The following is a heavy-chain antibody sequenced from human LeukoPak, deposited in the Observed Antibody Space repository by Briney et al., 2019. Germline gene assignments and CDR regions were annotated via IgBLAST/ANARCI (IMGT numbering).Heavy chain of an antibody. CDR1: GASVSSNSYH. Sequence: SETLSLTCTVSGASVSSNSYHWSWIRQAPGKGLEWIGHSGNSDYKPSLESRITISTDTSNNHFSLNLVSVTAADTAVYYCARVGVTISNPVFDIWGQGTMVTVSS. CDR3: ARVGVTISNPVFDI. J-gene: IGHJ3*02. V-gene: IGHV4-61*03. CDR2: HSGNS. D-gene: IGHD3-3*01.